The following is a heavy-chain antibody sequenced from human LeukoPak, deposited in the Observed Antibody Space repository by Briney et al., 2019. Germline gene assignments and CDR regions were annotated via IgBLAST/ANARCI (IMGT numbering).Heavy chain of an antibody. CDR2: IRYDGSNK. V-gene: IGHV3-30*02. J-gene: IGHJ4*02. Sequence: GSLRLSCAASGFTFSSYGMHWVRQASGKGLEWVAFIRYDGSNKYYADSVKGRFTISRDNSKNTLYLQMNSLRAEDTAVYYCARVIAAAGTIGFDYWGQGTLVTVSS. CDR3: ARVIAAAGTIGFDY. D-gene: IGHD6-13*01. CDR1: GFTFSSYG.